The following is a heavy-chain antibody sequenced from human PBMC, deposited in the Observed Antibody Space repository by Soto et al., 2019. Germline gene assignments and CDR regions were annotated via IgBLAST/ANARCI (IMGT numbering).Heavy chain of an antibody. J-gene: IGHJ3*02. D-gene: IGHD3-22*01. CDR1: GFTFYTYS. CDR3: ARAQSYYYSSGYYYVQAFDI. Sequence: GGSMRLSCAASGFTFYTYSMSWVRQAPGKGLEWISYIDSSGNTIYYADSVKGRFTISRDNAKNSLYLQMSSLRAEDTALYYSARAQSYYYSSGYYYVQAFDIWGQGTMVTVS. V-gene: IGHV3-48*04. CDR2: IDSSGNTI.